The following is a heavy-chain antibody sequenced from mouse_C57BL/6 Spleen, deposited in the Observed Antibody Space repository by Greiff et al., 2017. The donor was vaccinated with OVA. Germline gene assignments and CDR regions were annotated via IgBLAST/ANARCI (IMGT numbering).Heavy chain of an antibody. V-gene: IGHV1-52*01. CDR1: GYTFTSYW. J-gene: IGHJ3*01. D-gene: IGHD2-1*01. CDR3: ARGGYGNYGFAY. CDR2: IDPSDSET. Sequence: VQLQQPGAELVRPGSSVKLSCKASGYTFTSYWMHWVKQRPIQGLEWIGNIDPSDSETHYDQKFKDKATLTVDKSSSTAYMQLSSLTSEDSAVYYCARGGYGNYGFAYWGQGTLVTVSA.